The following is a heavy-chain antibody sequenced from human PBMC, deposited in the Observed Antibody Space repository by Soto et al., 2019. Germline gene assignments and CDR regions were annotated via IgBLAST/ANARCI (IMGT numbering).Heavy chain of an antibody. D-gene: IGHD5-12*01. CDR3: VRDFSGYDDAFDI. CDR2: ISAYNGNT. Sequence: GASVKLSCKVSGYTFTSYGISWVRQAPGQGLEWMGWISAYNGNTNYAQKLQGRVTMTTDTSTSTAYMELRSLRSDDTAVYYCVRDFSGYDDAFDIWGQGTMVTV. J-gene: IGHJ3*02. CDR1: GYTFTSYG. V-gene: IGHV1-18*01.